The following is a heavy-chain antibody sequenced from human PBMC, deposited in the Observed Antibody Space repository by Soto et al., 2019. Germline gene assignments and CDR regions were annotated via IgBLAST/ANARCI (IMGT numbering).Heavy chain of an antibody. CDR2: ISSSSSYI. J-gene: IGHJ4*02. Sequence: GGSLRLSCAASGFTFSSYSMNWVRQAPGKGLEWVSSISSSSSYIYYADSVKGRFTISRDNAKNSLYLQMNSLRAEDTAVYYCARGKYSSSPTVSSPFLYYWGQGTLVTVSS. CDR1: GFTFSSYS. D-gene: IGHD6-13*01. V-gene: IGHV3-21*01. CDR3: ARGKYSSSPTVSSPFLYY.